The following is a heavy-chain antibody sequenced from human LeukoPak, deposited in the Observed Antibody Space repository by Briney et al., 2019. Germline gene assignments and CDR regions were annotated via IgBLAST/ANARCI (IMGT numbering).Heavy chain of an antibody. D-gene: IGHD4-17*01. CDR2: ISSSGSTI. Sequence: GGSLRLSCAASGFTFSSYEMNWVRQAPGKGLEWVSYISSSGSTIYYADSVKGRFTISRDNAKNSLYLQMNSLRAEDTAVYYYASLDYGDSKDDYWGQGTLVTVSS. J-gene: IGHJ4*02. CDR1: GFTFSSYE. CDR3: ASLDYGDSKDDY. V-gene: IGHV3-48*03.